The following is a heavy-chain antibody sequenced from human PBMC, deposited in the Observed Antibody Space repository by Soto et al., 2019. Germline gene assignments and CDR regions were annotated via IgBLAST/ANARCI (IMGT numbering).Heavy chain of an antibody. Sequence: QVQLVESGGGVVQPGRSLRLSCAASGFTFSSYGMHWVRQAPGKGLEWVAVIWYDGSNKYYADSVKGRFTISRDNSKNTLYLQTNSLRAEDTAVYYCARDPIAAAGTFDYWGQGTLVTVSS. CDR1: GFTFSSYG. D-gene: IGHD6-13*01. CDR3: ARDPIAAAGTFDY. V-gene: IGHV3-33*01. CDR2: IWYDGSNK. J-gene: IGHJ4*02.